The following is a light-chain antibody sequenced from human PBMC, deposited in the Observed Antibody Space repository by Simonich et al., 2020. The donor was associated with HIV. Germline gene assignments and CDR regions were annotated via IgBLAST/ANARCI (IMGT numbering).Light chain of an antibody. V-gene: IGKV1-39*01. CDR2: AAS. Sequence: DIQMTQSPSSLSASVGDRGTVTCRESQTISNYINWYQQKPGKAPKLLFYAASSLQSGVPSRFSGSGSGTDFTLTISSLQPEDFVTYYCQQSYSPPFTFGPGTKVDIK. CDR1: QTISNY. J-gene: IGKJ3*01. CDR3: QQSYSPPFT.